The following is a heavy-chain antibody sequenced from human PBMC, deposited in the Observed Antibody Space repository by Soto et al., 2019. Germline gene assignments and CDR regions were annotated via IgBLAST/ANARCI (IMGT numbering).Heavy chain of an antibody. CDR2: ISAYNGNT. CDR3: ARDGMGQDYDFWSGYRGLGFDP. Sequence: ASVKVSCKASGYTFTSYGISWVRQAPGQGLEWMGWISAYNGNTNYAQKLQGRVTMTTDTSTSTAYMELRSLRSDDTAVYYCARDGMGQDYDFWSGYRGLGFDPWGQGTLVTV. V-gene: IGHV1-18*04. CDR1: GYTFTSYG. D-gene: IGHD3-3*01. J-gene: IGHJ5*02.